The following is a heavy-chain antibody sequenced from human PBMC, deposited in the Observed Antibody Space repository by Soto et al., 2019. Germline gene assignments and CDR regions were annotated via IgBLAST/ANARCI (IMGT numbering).Heavy chain of an antibody. D-gene: IGHD6-13*01. CDR3: ARGPAPYSSSWYGGYRGFDP. J-gene: IGHJ5*02. CDR2: IYHSGST. CDR1: GGSISSGGYS. V-gene: IGHV4-30-2*01. Sequence: QLQLQESGSGLVKPSQTLSLTCAVSGGSISSGGYSWSWIRQPPGKGLEWIGYIYHSGSTYYNPSLKGRVTISVDRSKNQFSLKLSSVTAADTAVYYCARGPAPYSSSWYGGYRGFDPWGQGTLVTVSS.